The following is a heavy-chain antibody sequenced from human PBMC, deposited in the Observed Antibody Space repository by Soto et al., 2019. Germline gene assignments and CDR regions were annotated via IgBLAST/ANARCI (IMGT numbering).Heavy chain of an antibody. J-gene: IGHJ6*02. CDR3: ARQEGYGGDCYPKYYYYYGMDV. D-gene: IGHD2-21*02. CDR2: ISYDGSNK. Sequence: QVQLVESGGGVVQPGRSLRLSCAASGFTFSSYAMHWVRQAPGKGLEWVAVISYDGSNKYYADSVKGRFTISRDNSKNTLYLQMNSLRAEDTAVYYCARQEGYGGDCYPKYYYYYGMDVWGQGTTVTVSS. CDR1: GFTFSSYA. V-gene: IGHV3-30-3*01.